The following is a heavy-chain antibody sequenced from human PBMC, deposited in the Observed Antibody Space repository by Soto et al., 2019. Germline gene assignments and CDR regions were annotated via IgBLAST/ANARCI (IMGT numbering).Heavy chain of an antibody. V-gene: IGHV1-69*13. CDR1: GGTFSSYA. Sequence: GASVKVSCKASGGTFSSYAISWVRQAPGQGLEWMGGIIPIFGTANYAQKFQGRVTITADESTSTAYMELSSLRSEDTAVYYCARSRVRGVSIARYYYGMDVWGQGTTVTVSS. J-gene: IGHJ6*02. CDR3: ARSRVRGVSIARYYYGMDV. CDR2: IIPIFGTA. D-gene: IGHD3-10*01.